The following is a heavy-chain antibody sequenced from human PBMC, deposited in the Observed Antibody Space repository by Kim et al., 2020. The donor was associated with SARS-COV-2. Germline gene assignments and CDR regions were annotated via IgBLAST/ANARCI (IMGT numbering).Heavy chain of an antibody. D-gene: IGHD4-17*01. V-gene: IGHV4-39*01. CDR3: ARQLRGEDGDC. CDR2: IYYSGST. J-gene: IGHJ4*02. Sequence: SETLSLTCNVSGGSINRSGFYWGWIRQPPGKGLEWIGSIYYSGSTYYNPSLKSRVTMSVDTSKNQFSLRLNSVTAADTAVYYCARQLRGEDGDCWGQGT. CDR1: GGSINRSGFY.